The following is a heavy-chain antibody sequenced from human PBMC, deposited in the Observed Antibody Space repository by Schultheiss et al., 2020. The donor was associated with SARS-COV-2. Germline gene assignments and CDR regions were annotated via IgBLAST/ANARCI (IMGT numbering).Heavy chain of an antibody. V-gene: IGHV4-59*12. Sequence: SETLSLTCTVSGGSISSYYWSWIRQPPGKGLEWIGYIYYSGSTNYNPSLKSRVTISVDTSKNQFSLKLSSVTAADTAVYYCARDIVGADGGWFDPWGQGTLVTVSS. J-gene: IGHJ5*02. CDR2: IYYSGST. CDR3: ARDIVGADGGWFDP. D-gene: IGHD1-26*01. CDR1: GGSISSYY.